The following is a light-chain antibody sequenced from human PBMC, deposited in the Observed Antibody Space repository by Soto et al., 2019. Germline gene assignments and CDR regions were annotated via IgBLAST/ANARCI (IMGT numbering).Light chain of an antibody. CDR2: DVS. CDR3: CSYAGSYTYV. J-gene: IGLJ1*01. CDR1: SSDVGGYDY. V-gene: IGLV2-11*01. Sequence: QSVLPQPRSVSGSPGQSVTISCTGTSSDVGGYDYVSWYQQHPGKAPQLMIYDVSERPSGVPDRFSGSKSGNTASLTISGLQAEDEADYYCCSYAGSYTYVFGTGTKSPS.